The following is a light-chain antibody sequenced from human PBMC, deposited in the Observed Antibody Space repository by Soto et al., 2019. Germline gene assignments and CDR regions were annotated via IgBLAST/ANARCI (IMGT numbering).Light chain of an antibody. Sequence: QSALTQPASVSGSPGQSITISCTGTSSDVGGYNYVSWYQKHPGKAPKLMIYEVSNRPSGVSNRFSGSKSGNTASLTISGLQAADEADYYCSSYTSSSTLVFGTGTKLTVL. J-gene: IGLJ1*01. CDR3: SSYTSSSTLV. CDR1: SSDVGGYNY. V-gene: IGLV2-14*01. CDR2: EVS.